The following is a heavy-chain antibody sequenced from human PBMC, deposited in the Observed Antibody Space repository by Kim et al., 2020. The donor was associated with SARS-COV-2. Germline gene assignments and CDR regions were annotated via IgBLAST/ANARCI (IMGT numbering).Heavy chain of an antibody. CDR3: ARSSGYFDY. CDR1: GFTFSSYA. D-gene: IGHD3-10*01. V-gene: IGHV3-64*01. J-gene: IGHJ4*02. CDR2: ISSNGGST. Sequence: GGSLRLSCAASGFTFSSYAMHWVRQAPGKGLEYVSAISSNGGSTYYANSVKGRFTISRDNSKNTLYLQMGSPRAEDMAVYYCARSSGYFDYWGQGTLVTV.